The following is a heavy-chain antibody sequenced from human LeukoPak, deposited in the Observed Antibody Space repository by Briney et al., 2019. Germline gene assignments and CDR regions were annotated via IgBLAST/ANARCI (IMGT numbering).Heavy chain of an antibody. CDR2: ISGSGGST. D-gene: IGHD3-10*01. J-gene: IGHJ4*02. CDR1: GFTFSTYA. V-gene: IGHV3-23*01. CDR3: AKEFPSMVRGYYFDY. Sequence: GGSLRLSCAASGFTFSTYAMSWVRQAPGKGLEWVSGISGSGGSTYYADSVKGRFTISRDNSKNTLYLQMNSLRAEDTAVYYCAKEFPSMVRGYYFDYWGQGTLVTVSS.